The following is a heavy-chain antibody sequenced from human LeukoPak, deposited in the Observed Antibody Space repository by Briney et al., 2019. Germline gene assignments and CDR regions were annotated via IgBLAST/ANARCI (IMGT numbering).Heavy chain of an antibody. CDR2: ISGTGGST. J-gene: IGHJ4*02. CDR1: GFTFSSYG. V-gene: IGHV3-23*01. D-gene: IGHD1-1*01. CDR3: AKVRTGHYFDY. Sequence: GRSLRLSCAASGFTFSSYGMHWVRQAPGKGLEWVSSISGTGGSTYYADSVKGRFTISRDNSNNTLFLQMNSLRAEDTAVYYCAKVRTGHYFDYWGQGTLVTVSS.